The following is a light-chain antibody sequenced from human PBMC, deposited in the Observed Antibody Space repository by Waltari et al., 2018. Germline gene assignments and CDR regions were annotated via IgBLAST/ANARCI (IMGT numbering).Light chain of an antibody. CDR2: SNN. V-gene: IGLV1-44*01. Sequence: QSVLTQPPSASGTPGQRVTISCSGSSSNIGSNTVNWYQQLPGTAPKLLNYSNNRRPSGVPDRFSGSKSGTSASLAISGLQSEDEADYYCAAWDDSLNGWVFGGGTKLTVL. CDR1: SSNIGSNT. J-gene: IGLJ3*02. CDR3: AAWDDSLNGWV.